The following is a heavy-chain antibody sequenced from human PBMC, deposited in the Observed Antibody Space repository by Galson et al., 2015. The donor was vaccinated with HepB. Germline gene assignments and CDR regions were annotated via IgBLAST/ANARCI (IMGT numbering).Heavy chain of an antibody. J-gene: IGHJ5*02. CDR2: ISYDGRNK. V-gene: IGHV3-30*19. D-gene: IGHD6-13*01. CDR1: GFMFSTYV. Sequence: SLRLSCAGSGFMFSTYVMHWVRQAPGKGLEWVAMISYDGRNKYYAESVKGRFTISRDNSKNTLYLQMNSLRMEDTAVYYCARDVGGAIALYWFDTWGQGTLVTVSS. CDR3: ARDVGGAIALYWFDT.